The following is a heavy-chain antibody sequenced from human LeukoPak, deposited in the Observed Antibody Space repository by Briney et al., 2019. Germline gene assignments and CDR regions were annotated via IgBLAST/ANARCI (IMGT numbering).Heavy chain of an antibody. CDR2: IYSGGST. Sequence: PGGSLRLSCAASGIIFSNAWMSWVRQAPGKGLEWVSVIYSGGSTYYADSVKGRFTISRDNSKNTLYLQMNSLRAEDTAVYYCARDTTVVTRGEGYFDYWGQGTLVTVSS. V-gene: IGHV3-66*01. CDR3: ARDTTVVTRGEGYFDY. J-gene: IGHJ4*02. CDR1: GIIFSNAW. D-gene: IGHD4-23*01.